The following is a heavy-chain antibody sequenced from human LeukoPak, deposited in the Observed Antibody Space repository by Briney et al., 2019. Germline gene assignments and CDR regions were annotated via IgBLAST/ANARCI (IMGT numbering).Heavy chain of an antibody. Sequence: ASVKVSCKASGYTFTGYYMHWVRQAPGQGLEWMGWINPNSGGTNYAQKFQGRVTMTRDTSISTAYMELSRLRSDDTAVYYCARRDSDDYSNYVRYYYYYMDVWGKGTTVTVSS. CDR1: GYTFTGYY. CDR2: INPNSGGT. J-gene: IGHJ6*03. V-gene: IGHV1-2*02. CDR3: ARRDSDDYSNYVRYYYYYMDV. D-gene: IGHD4-11*01.